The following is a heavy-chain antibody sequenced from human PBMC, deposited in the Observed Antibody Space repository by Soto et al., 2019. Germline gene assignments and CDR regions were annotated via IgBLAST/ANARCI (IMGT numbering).Heavy chain of an antibody. CDR3: ARGADPTNYYGSGSPDDY. D-gene: IGHD3-10*01. CDR1: GYTFTSYG. V-gene: IGHV1-18*01. CDR2: ISAYNGNT. J-gene: IGHJ4*02. Sequence: ASVKVSCKASGYTFTSYGISWVRQAPGQGLEWMGWISAYNGNTSYAQKLQGRVTMTTDTSTSTAYMELRSLRSDDTAVYYCARGADPTNYYGSGSPDDYWGQGTLVTVSS.